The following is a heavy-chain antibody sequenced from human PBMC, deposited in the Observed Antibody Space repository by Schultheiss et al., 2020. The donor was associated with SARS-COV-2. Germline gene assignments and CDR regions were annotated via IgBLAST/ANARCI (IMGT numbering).Heavy chain of an antibody. V-gene: IGHV4-34*01. J-gene: IGHJ4*02. CDR1: GGSFSGYY. Sequence: SETLSLTCAVYGGSFSGYYWSWIRQPPGKGLEWIGEINHSGSTNYNPSLKSRVTISVDTSKNQFSLKLSSVTAADTAVYYCAKESLGLADYWGQGTLVTVSS. CDR2: INHSGST. CDR3: AKESLGLADY.